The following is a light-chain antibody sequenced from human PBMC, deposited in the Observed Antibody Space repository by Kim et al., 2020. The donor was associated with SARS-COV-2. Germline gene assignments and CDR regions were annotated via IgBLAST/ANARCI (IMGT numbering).Light chain of an antibody. CDR1: KLGDKY. CDR3: QAWDSSTAGVV. Sequence: SYELTQPPSVSVSPGQTASITCSGDKLGDKYACWYQQKPGQSPVLVIYQDSKRPSGIPERFSGSNSGNTATLTISGTQAMEEADYYCQAWDSSTAGVVFG. V-gene: IGLV3-1*01. CDR2: QDS. J-gene: IGLJ2*01.